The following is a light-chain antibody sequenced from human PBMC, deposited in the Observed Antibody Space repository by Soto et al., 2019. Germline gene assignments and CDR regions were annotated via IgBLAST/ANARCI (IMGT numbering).Light chain of an antibody. CDR2: GNN. Sequence: QSVLTQPASVSGAPGQRVTISCTGSRSNIGAGYAVHWYQQLPGTAPKLLIYGNNNRPSGVPDRFSGSKSGTSASLAITGLQAGDEADYYCQSYDSSLSAYVFGTGTKVTVL. V-gene: IGLV1-40*01. CDR1: RSNIGAGYA. CDR3: QSYDSSLSAYV. J-gene: IGLJ1*01.